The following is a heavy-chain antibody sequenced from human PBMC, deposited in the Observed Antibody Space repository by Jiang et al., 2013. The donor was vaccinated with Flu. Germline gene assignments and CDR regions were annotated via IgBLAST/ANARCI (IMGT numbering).Heavy chain of an antibody. D-gene: IGHD3-22*01. CDR3: TTENFDDSSGSYYFYAMDV. CDR2: DGGTT. J-gene: IGHJ6*04. V-gene: IGHV3-15*01. Sequence: DGGTTDYAAPVKGRFIISRDDSKNVLYLQMNSLKTEDTAVYYCTTENFDDSSGSYYFYAMDVWGKGTTVTVSS.